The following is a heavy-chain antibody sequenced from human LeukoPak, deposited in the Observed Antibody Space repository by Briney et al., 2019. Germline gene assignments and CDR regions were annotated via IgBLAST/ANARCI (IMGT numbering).Heavy chain of an antibody. D-gene: IGHD1-26*01. V-gene: IGHV4-34*01. CDR2: INHSGST. CDR1: GGSFSGYY. J-gene: IGHJ4*02. CDR3: ARGLGGSYYTKAHFDY. Sequence: SETLSLTCAVYGGSFSGYYRSWIRQPPGKGLEWIGEINHSGSTNYNPSLKSRVTISVDTSKNQFSLKLSSVTAADTAVYYCARGLGGSYYTKAHFDYWGQGTLVTVSS.